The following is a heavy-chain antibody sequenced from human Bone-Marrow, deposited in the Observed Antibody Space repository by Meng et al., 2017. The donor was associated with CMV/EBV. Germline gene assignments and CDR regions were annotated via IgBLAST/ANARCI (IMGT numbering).Heavy chain of an antibody. Sequence: GGSLRLSCAASGFTFSSYSMNWVRQAPGKGLEWVSYISSSSSTIYYADSVKGRFTISRDNAKHSLYLQMNSLRAEDTAVYYCALMLGSGSSFGMDVWGQGTTVTVSS. J-gene: IGHJ6*02. V-gene: IGHV3-48*04. CDR2: ISSSSSTI. CDR3: ALMLGSGSSFGMDV. CDR1: GFTFSSYS. D-gene: IGHD3-10*01.